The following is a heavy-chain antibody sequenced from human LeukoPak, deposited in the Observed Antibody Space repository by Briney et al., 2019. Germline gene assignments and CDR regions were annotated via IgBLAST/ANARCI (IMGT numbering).Heavy chain of an antibody. CDR1: GGTFSSYA. V-gene: IGHV1-69*06. D-gene: IGHD3-22*01. Sequence: GASVKGSCKASGGTFSSYAISWVRQAPGQGLEWMGGIIPIFGTANYAQKFQGRVTITADKSTSTAYMELSSLRSEDTAVYYCARVVTYYYDSSGYYYGDYYYYYMDVWGKGTTVTVSS. J-gene: IGHJ6*03. CDR2: IIPIFGTA. CDR3: ARVVTYYYDSSGYYYGDYYYYYMDV.